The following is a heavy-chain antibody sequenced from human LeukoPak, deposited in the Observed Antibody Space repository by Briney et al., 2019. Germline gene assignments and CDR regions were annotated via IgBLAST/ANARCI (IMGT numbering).Heavy chain of an antibody. J-gene: IGHJ4*02. D-gene: IGHD1-26*01. CDR1: GFTFSNYA. V-gene: IGHV3-23*01. CDR3: AKENPVGGTNYFDY. CDR2: ITSSGDNI. Sequence: PGGSLRLSCAASGFTFSNYAMSWVRQAPGKGLEWVSAITSSGDNIYYAASVQGRFIISRDNSKNTLSLQMNTLRAEDTAIYYCAKENPVGGTNYFDYWGQGTLVTVSS.